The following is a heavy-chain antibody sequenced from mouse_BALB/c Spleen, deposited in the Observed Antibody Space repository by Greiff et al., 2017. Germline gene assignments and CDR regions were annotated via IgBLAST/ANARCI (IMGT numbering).Heavy chain of an antibody. V-gene: IGHV1S81*02. J-gene: IGHJ4*01. CDR2: INPSNGRT. CDR1: GYTFTSYW. CDR3: ARSKEWVYYYAMDY. Sequence: VQLQQPGAELVKPGASVKLSCKASGYTFTSYWMHWVKQRPGQGLEWLGEINPSNGRTNYNEKFKSKATLTVDKSSSTAYMQLRSLTSEDSAVFCFARSKEWVYYYAMDYGGQGTSVTVPS.